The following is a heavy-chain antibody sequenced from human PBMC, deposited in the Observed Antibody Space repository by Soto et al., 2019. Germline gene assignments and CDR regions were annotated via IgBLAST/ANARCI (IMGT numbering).Heavy chain of an antibody. D-gene: IGHD2-21*02. Sequence: ASVKVSCKASGYTFSSYYMHWVRQAPGQGLEWMGIINPSGGSTSYAQKFQGRVTMTRDTSTSTVYMELSSLRSEDTAVYYCARFSLYCGGDYPSSNYYYYSGMGVWGQGTTVTVSS. CDR3: ARFSLYCGGDYPSSNYYYYSGMGV. V-gene: IGHV1-46*01. J-gene: IGHJ6*02. CDR2: INPSGGST. CDR1: GYTFSSYY.